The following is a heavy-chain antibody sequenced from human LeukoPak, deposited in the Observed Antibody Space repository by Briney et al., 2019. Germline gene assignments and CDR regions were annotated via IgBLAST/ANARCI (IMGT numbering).Heavy chain of an antibody. CDR1: GSTFSNAW. Sequence: PGGSLRLSCAASGSTFSNAWMHWVRQAPGKGLEWVGRIKSKPDGGTIDYAAPVKGRFTISRDDSKNTLYLQMNSLKTEDTAVYYCLTGGLWFGEPQPYWGQGTLVTVSS. V-gene: IGHV3-15*01. D-gene: IGHD3-10*01. J-gene: IGHJ4*02. CDR2: IKSKPDGGTI. CDR3: LTGGLWFGEPQPY.